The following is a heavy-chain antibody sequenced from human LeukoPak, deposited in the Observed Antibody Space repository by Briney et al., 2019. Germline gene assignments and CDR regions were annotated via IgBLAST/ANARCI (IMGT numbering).Heavy chain of an antibody. D-gene: IGHD2-2*01. CDR2: IKQDGSEK. CDR3: AGYCSGTSCYYSDY. J-gene: IGHJ4*02. Sequence: GGSLRLSCAASGFTFSSYWMSWVRQAPGKRLEWVANIKQDGSEKYYVDSVKGRFTIFRDNAKNSLYLQMKSLRDEDTAVYYCAGYCSGTSCYYSDYWGQGTLVTVSS. CDR1: GFTFSSYW. V-gene: IGHV3-7*03.